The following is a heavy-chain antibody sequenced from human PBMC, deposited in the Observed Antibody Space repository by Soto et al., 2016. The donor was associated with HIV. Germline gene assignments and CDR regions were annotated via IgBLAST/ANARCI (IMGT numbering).Heavy chain of an antibody. CDR3: AREDXDILTNSYASQYYYYGMDS. CDR2: INSDGTST. J-gene: IGHJ6*02. Sequence: EVQLVESGGGLVQPGGSLRLSCAASGFSFSRYWMDWVRQVPGKGLVWVSRINSDGTSTTYTGSVKGRFTISRDNTKNTLYLQMNSLRAEDTAVYFCAREDXDILTNSYASQYYYYGMDSGAKGPRSTVSS. CDR1: GFSFSRYW. V-gene: IGHV3-74*03. D-gene: IGHD3-9*01.